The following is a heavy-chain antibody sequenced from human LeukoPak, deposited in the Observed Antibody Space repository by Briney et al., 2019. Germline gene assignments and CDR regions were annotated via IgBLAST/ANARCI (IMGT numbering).Heavy chain of an antibody. D-gene: IGHD3-22*01. CDR2: IYYSGST. V-gene: IGHV4-59*01. Sequence: PSETLSLTCTVSGVSISSYYWSWIRQAPGKGLEWIGYIYYSGSTNYNPSLKSRVTISVNTSKNQFSLKLSSVTAADTAVYYCAGTYYYDSSGYYYTRSEAFDIWGQGTMVTVSS. J-gene: IGHJ3*02. CDR1: GVSISSYY. CDR3: AGTYYYDSSGYYYTRSEAFDI.